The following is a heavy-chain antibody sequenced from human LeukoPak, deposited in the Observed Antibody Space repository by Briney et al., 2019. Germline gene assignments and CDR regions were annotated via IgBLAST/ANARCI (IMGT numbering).Heavy chain of an antibody. D-gene: IGHD4-17*01. CDR2: INHSGST. CDR1: GGSINGYY. V-gene: IGHV4-34*01. CDR3: ARLVTVTTGDYFDY. J-gene: IGHJ4*02. Sequence: PSETLSLTCKVSGGSINGYYWSWIRQPPGKGLEWIGEINHSGSTNYNPSLKSRVTISVDTSKNQFSLKLSSVTAADTAVYYCARLVTVTTGDYFDYWGQGNLVTVSS.